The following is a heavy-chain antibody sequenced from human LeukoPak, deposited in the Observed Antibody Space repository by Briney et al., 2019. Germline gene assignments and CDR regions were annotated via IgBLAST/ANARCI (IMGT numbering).Heavy chain of an antibody. J-gene: IGHJ4*02. V-gene: IGHV3-11*01. CDR3: ARDWGVGRRDY. Sequence: GGSLRLSCAASGFTFSDYYMSWIRQAPGKGPEWVSYISSSASSIYYADSVKGRFTIPRDNVKNSLYLQMNSLRAEDTAVYYCARDWGVGRRDYWGQGTLVTVSS. D-gene: IGHD3-10*01. CDR2: ISSSASSI. CDR1: GFTFSDYY.